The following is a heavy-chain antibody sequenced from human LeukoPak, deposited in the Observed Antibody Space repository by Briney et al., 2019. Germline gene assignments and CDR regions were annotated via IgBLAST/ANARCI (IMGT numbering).Heavy chain of an antibody. V-gene: IGHV1-2*02. Sequence: ASVNVSRKASGYTFTGYYMHWVRQAPGQGLEWMGWINPNSGGTNYAQKFQGRVTMTRDTSISTAYMELSRLRSDDTAVYYCASGAAAGTGNWFDPWGQGTLVTVSS. CDR3: ASGAAAGTGNWFDP. CDR1: GYTFTGYY. CDR2: INPNSGGT. D-gene: IGHD6-13*01. J-gene: IGHJ5*02.